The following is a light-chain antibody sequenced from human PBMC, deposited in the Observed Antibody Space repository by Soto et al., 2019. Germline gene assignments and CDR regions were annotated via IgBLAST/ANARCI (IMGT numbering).Light chain of an antibody. CDR2: AAS. J-gene: IGKJ1*01. V-gene: IGKV1-5*01. CDR1: QSIRTW. CDR3: QQYSSYWT. Sequence: DIQMTQAPSSQSASVGDRVTITCRASQSIRTWLAWYQQKPGTVPQLLIYAASSFASGLPSRFSGSASGTDFTLTISSLHDDDSAIYYWQQYSSYWTFGQGTKVDIK.